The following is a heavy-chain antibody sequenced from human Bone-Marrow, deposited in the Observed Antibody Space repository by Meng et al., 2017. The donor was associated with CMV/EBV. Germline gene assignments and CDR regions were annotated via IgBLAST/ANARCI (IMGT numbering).Heavy chain of an antibody. Sequence: VQLVKAGAEVKKPGASVNVAFKASGYMFNTYGISWLRQAPGQGLEWMGWISVYNGNTKYAQTVQGRVTMTTDTSTSTVYMELTSLRSDDTAVYYCARDRIAVRPGWFDPWGQGTLVTVSS. CDR2: ISVYNGNT. CDR1: GYMFNTYG. V-gene: IGHV1-18*01. J-gene: IGHJ5*02. D-gene: IGHD6-6*01. CDR3: ARDRIAVRPGWFDP.